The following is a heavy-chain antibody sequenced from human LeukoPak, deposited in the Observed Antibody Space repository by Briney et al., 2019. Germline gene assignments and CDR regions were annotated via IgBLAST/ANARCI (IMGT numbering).Heavy chain of an antibody. CDR2: ISGSGGST. CDR3: ASGILYDSSGYAFDI. CDR1: GFTFSSYA. V-gene: IGHV3-23*01. Sequence: GGSLRLSCAASGFTFSSYAMSWVRQPPAKGLEWVSAISGSGGSTYYADSVKGRFTISRDNSKNTLYLQMNSLRAEDTAVYYCASGILYDSSGYAFDIWGQGTMVTVSS. J-gene: IGHJ3*02. D-gene: IGHD3-22*01.